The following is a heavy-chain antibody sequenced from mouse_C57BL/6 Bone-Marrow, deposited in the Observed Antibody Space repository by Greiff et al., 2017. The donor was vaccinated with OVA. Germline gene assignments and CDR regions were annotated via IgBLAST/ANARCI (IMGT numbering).Heavy chain of an antibody. V-gene: IGHV3-6*01. D-gene: IGHD1-1*01. CDR1: GYSITSGYY. Sequence: EVQLVESGPGLVKPSQSLSLTCSVTGYSITSGYYWNWIRQFPGNNLEWMGYISYDGRNTYNPSLKNRISITRDTSKNQLFLKLNSVTTEDTATYYCARDLLLRDWGQGTLVTVSA. J-gene: IGHJ3*01. CDR3: ARDLLLRD. CDR2: ISYDGRN.